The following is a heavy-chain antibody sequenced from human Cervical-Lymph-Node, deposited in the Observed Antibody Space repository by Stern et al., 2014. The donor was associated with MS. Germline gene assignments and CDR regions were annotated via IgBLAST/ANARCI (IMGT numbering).Heavy chain of an antibody. CDR1: GFTFRSYS. Sequence: EVHLVESGGGLVKPGGSLRLSCAASGFTFRSYSMNWVRQAPGKGLEWVSSISSSSSYIYYADSVKGRFTISRDNAKNSLYLQMNSLRAEDTAVYYCARDRGAAAGLDYWGQGTLVTVSS. D-gene: IGHD6-13*01. J-gene: IGHJ4*02. CDR2: ISSSSSYI. CDR3: ARDRGAAAGLDY. V-gene: IGHV3-21*01.